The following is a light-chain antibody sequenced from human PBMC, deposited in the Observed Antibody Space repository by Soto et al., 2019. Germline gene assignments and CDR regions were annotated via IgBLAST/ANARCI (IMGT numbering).Light chain of an antibody. CDR2: DAS. CDR3: QQRSNWLFT. J-gene: IGKJ3*01. CDR1: QSFSSE. Sequence: ESVLTQSPATLSLSPGERATLSCRASQSFSSELAWYQQKPGQAPRPLIYDASNRATGIPARFSGSGSGTDFTLTISSLKTEDFAVYHCQQRSNWLFTFGPGTKVDIK. V-gene: IGKV3-11*01.